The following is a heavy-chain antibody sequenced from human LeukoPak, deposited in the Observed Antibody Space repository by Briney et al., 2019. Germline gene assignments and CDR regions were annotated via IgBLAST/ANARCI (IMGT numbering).Heavy chain of an antibody. Sequence: PSETLSLTCTVSGGSISGYYWSWIRQPPGRGLEYIGHIYYSGNTDYNPSLKSRVTMSVDTSKNQFSLKLSSVTAADTAVYYCASRVSTGVFDYWGQGTLVTVSS. CDR2: IYYSGNT. D-gene: IGHD2-2*01. CDR3: ASRVSTGVFDY. J-gene: IGHJ4*02. V-gene: IGHV4-59*08. CDR1: GGSISGYY.